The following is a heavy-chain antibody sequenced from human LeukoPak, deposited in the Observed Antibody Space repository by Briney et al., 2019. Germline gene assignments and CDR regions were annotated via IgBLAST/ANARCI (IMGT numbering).Heavy chain of an antibody. D-gene: IGHD3-22*01. V-gene: IGHV4-34*01. CDR3: ARALPLNYYDSSGFYFPFDY. J-gene: IGHJ4*02. Sequence: SETLSLTCAVYGGSFSDYYWSWIRQPPGKGLDWIGEINHSGSTNYNPSLKSRVTISVDTSKDQFSLKLSSVTAADTAVYYCARALPLNYYDSSGFYFPFDYWGQGTLVTVSS. CDR1: GGSFSDYY. CDR2: INHSGST.